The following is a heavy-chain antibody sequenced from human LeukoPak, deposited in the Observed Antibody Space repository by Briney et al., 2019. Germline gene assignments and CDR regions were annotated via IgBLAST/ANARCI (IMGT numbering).Heavy chain of an antibody. CDR2: IYHSGST. CDR1: GYSISSGYY. J-gene: IGHJ4*02. V-gene: IGHV4-38-2*01. CDR3: ARQVGATEIDY. Sequence: SETLSLTXAVSGYSISSGYYWGWIRQPPGKGLEWIGSIYHSGSTYYNPSLKSRVTISVDTSKNQFFLKLSSVTAADTAVYYCARQVGATEIDYWGQRTLVTVSS. D-gene: IGHD1-26*01.